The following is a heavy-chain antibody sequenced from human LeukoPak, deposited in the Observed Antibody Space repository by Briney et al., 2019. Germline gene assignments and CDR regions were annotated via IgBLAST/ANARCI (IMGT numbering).Heavy chain of an antibody. CDR2: IKSKTDGGTT. Sequence: PGGSLRLSCAASGFTFSNAWMSWVRQAPGKGLEWVGRIKSKTDGGTTAYAAPVKGRFTISRDDSKNTLYLQMNSLKTEDTAVYYFTTVKEPGGGPVTTPGDAFDIWGKGTMVTVSS. CDR3: TTVKEPGGGPVTTPGDAFDI. D-gene: IGHD4-17*01. CDR1: GFTFSNAW. V-gene: IGHV3-15*01. J-gene: IGHJ3*02.